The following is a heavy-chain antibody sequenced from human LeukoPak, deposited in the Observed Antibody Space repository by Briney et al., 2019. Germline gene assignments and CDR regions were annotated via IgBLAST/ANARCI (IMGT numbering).Heavy chain of an antibody. Sequence: PGGSLRLSCAASGFTFSSYSMNWVRQAPGKGLEWVSSIISSSSYIYYADSVKGRFTISRDNAKNSLYLQMNSLRAEDTAVYYCARDTYYDFWSGYALHYGMDVWGQGTTVTVSS. CDR2: IISSSSYI. CDR1: GFTFSSYS. J-gene: IGHJ6*02. CDR3: ARDTYYDFWSGYALHYGMDV. V-gene: IGHV3-21*01. D-gene: IGHD3-3*01.